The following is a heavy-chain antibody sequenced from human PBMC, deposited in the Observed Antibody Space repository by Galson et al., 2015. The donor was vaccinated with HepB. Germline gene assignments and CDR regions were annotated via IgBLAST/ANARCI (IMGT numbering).Heavy chain of an antibody. J-gene: IGHJ5*02. V-gene: IGHV1-69*13. CDR2: IIPIFGTA. CDR3: ASGRIYDFWSGYYGWFDP. Sequence: SVKVSCKASGGTFSSYAISWVRQAPGQGLEWMGGIIPIFGTANYAQKFQGRVTITADESTSTAYMELSSLRSEDTAVYYCASGRIYDFWSGYYGWFDPWGQGTLVTVSS. D-gene: IGHD3-3*01. CDR1: GGTFSSYA.